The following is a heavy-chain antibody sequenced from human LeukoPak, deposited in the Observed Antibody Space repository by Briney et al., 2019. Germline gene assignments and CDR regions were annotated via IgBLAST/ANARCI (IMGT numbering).Heavy chain of an antibody. D-gene: IGHD5-24*01. CDR3: ARQSDGYDSNWFDP. J-gene: IGHJ5*02. CDR1: GGSISSHY. V-gene: IGHV4-4*09. Sequence: SETLSLTCTVSGGSISSHYWNWIRQPPGKGLEWIGYIYSSGSTDYNPSLKGRVTISVDTSKNQFSLKLNSVTAADTAVYYCARQSDGYDSNWFDPWGQGTLVTVS. CDR2: IYSSGST.